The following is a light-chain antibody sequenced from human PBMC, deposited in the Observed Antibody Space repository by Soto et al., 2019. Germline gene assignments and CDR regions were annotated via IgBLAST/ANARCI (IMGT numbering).Light chain of an antibody. V-gene: IGKV1-5*03. CDR1: QSISSS. CDR2: QAS. Sequence: DIPMTQSPSTLSASVGDRVAITCRASQSISSSLAWYQQKPGKAPKLLIYQASSLESGVPSRVSGSGSGTDFTLTISSLQPHHFAAYYCQQYHSYSWTFGQGTKVEIK. CDR3: QQYHSYSWT. J-gene: IGKJ1*01.